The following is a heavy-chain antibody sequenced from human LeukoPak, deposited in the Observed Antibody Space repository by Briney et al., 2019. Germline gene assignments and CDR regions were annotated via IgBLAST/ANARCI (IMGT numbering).Heavy chain of an antibody. J-gene: IGHJ3*02. CDR2: IYHSGST. CDR3: ARDGYGDRDDAFDI. CDR1: GYSISSGYY. Sequence: SETLSLTRAVSGYSISSGYYWGWIRQPPGKGLEWIGSIYHSGSTYYNPSLKSRVTISVDTSKNQFSLKLSSVTAADTAVYYCARDGYGDRDDAFDIWGQGTMVTVSS. V-gene: IGHV4-38-2*02. D-gene: IGHD4-17*01.